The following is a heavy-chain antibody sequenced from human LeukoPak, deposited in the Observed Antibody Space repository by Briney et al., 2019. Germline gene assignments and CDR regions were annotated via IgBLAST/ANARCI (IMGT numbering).Heavy chain of an antibody. V-gene: IGHV3-21*01. CDR3: ARDRNYYYYMDV. J-gene: IGHJ6*03. CDR1: GFTFGDYA. Sequence: GGSLRLSCTGSGFTFGDYAMTWVRQAPGKGLEWVSSISSSSSYIYYADSVKGRFTISRDNAKNSLYLQMNSLRAEDTAVYYCARDRNYYYYMDVWGKGTTVTVSS. CDR2: ISSSSSYI.